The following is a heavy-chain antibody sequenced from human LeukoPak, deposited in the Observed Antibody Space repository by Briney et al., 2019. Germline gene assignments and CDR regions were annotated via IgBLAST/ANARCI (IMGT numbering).Heavy chain of an antibody. D-gene: IGHD3-10*02. CDR1: GFTFSSYE. J-gene: IGHJ6*04. Sequence: GGSLRLSCTASGFTFSSYEMNWVRQAPGKGLEWVSYISSSGSTIYYADSVKVRFTISRDNAKNSLYLQMNSLRAEDTAVYYCPELGITMIGGVWGKGTTVTISS. CDR3: PELGITMIGGV. CDR2: ISSSGSTI. V-gene: IGHV3-48*03.